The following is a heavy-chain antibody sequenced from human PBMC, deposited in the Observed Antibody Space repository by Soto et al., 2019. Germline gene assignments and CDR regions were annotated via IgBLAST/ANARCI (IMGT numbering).Heavy chain of an antibody. CDR3: ARARDSNQPGNY. CDR1: GFTFSGYS. V-gene: IGHV3-48*02. CDR2: INNSTTNI. J-gene: IGHJ4*02. Sequence: EVQLVESGGGLVQPGGSLRLSCAASGFTFSGYSMNWVRQAPGRGLEWVSYINNSTTNIYYADSVKGRFTSSRDNAVNSLYLQMNSLRDEDTAVYYSARARDSNQPGNYWGQGTLVTVSS. D-gene: IGHD4-4*01.